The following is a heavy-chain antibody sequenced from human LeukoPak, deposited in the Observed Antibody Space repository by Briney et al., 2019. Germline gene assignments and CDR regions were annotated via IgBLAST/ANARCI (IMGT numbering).Heavy chain of an antibody. CDR2: VKEDGTTK. CDR3: VSQEVVPH. V-gene: IGHV3-7*01. Sequence: GGSLRLSCAASGFSFTNYWMSWVRQAPGKGLEWVANVKEDGTTKQYVDSVKGRFTISRDNAKNSLYLQMDSLRAEDTAVYYCVSQEVVPHWGQGTLVSVSS. D-gene: IGHD2-15*01. CDR1: GFSFTNYW. J-gene: IGHJ4*02.